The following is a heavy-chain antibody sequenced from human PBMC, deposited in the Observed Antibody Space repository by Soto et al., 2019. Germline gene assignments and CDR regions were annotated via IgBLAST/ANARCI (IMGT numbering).Heavy chain of an antibody. V-gene: IGHV3-30-3*01. Sequence: PGGSLRLSCAASGFTFSSYAMHWVRQAPGKGLEWVAVISYDGSNKYYADSVKGRFTISRDNSKNTLYLQMNSLRAEDTAVYYCARDSVYSSGWSKGGMDVWGQGTTVTVSS. D-gene: IGHD6-19*01. CDR3: ARDSVYSSGWSKGGMDV. CDR1: GFTFSSYA. CDR2: ISYDGSNK. J-gene: IGHJ6*02.